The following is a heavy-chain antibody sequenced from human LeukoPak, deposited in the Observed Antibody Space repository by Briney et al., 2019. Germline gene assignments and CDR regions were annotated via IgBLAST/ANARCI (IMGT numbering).Heavy chain of an antibody. V-gene: IGHV7-4-1*02. CDR2: INTNTGNP. J-gene: IGHJ5*02. CDR1: GGTFSSYA. D-gene: IGHD3-16*01. CDR3: ARHRGGEFDP. Sequence: GASVKVSCKASGGTFSSYAISWVRQAPGQGLEWMGWINTNTGNPKYAPAFTGRFVFSLDTSVSTAYLQISSLKAEDTAVYYCARHRGGEFDPWGQETLVTVSS.